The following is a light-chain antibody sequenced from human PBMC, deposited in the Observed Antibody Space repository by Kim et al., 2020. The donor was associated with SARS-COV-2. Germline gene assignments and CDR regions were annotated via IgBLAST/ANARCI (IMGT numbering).Light chain of an antibody. CDR3: SSYAGSNNLV. V-gene: IGLV2-8*01. CDR1: SSDVGGYND. CDR2: EVS. J-gene: IGLJ3*02. Sequence: GQSVTIPCTGTSSDVGGYNDVSWYQQHPGKAPKLMIYEVSKRPSGVPDRFSGSKSGNTASLTGSGLQAEDEADYYCSSYAGSNNLVFGGGTQLTVL.